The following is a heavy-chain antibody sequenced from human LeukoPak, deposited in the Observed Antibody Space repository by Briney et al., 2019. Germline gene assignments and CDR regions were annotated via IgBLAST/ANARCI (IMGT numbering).Heavy chain of an antibody. J-gene: IGHJ4*02. CDR1: GGSISSYY. D-gene: IGHD5-12*01. CDR3: ARARSGYDWDY. Sequence: SETLSLTCTVSGGSISSYYWSWIRQPPGKGLEWIGYIYYRGSTNYNPSLKSRVTISVDTSKNQFSLKLSSVTAADTAVYYCARARSGYDWDYWGQGTLVTVSS. V-gene: IGHV4-59*01. CDR2: IYYRGST.